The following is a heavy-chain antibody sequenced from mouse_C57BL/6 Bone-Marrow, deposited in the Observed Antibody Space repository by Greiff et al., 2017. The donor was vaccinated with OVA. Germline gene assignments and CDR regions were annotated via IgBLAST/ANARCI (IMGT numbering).Heavy chain of an antibody. CDR2: ISSGSSTI. Sequence: EVMLVESGGGLVKPGGSLKLSCAASGFTFSDYGMHWVRQAPEKGLEWVAYISSGSSTIYYADTVKGRFTISRDNAKNTLFLQMTSLRSEDTAMYYCAREGDYDNAMDYWGQGTSVTVSS. CDR1: GFTFSDYG. D-gene: IGHD2-4*01. J-gene: IGHJ4*01. V-gene: IGHV5-17*01. CDR3: AREGDYDNAMDY.